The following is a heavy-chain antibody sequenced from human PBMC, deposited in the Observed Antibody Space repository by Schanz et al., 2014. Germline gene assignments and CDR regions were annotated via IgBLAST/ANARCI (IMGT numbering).Heavy chain of an antibody. J-gene: IGHJ4*02. Sequence: QVQLVESGGSVVQPGRSLRLSCAGSGFSFSDYGMHWVRQAPGRGLEWVAAITYDGSNKYYAESVKGRFAISRDNSKDTLYLQMNSLRTEDTAVYYCAGDWASGRYYSDYWGQGTLVTVSS. CDR1: GFSFSDYG. D-gene: IGHD1-26*01. CDR3: AGDWASGRYYSDY. V-gene: IGHV3-30*03. CDR2: ITYDGSNK.